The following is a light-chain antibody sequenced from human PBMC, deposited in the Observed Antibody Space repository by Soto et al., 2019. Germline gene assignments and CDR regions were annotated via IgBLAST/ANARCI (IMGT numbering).Light chain of an antibody. V-gene: IGKV3D-20*02. CDR1: QTVTNNY. J-gene: IGKJ5*01. CDR2: SAS. Sequence: EIVLTQSPGTLSLSPGERATLSCRASQTVTNNYLAWYQQKPGQAPRLLIYSASSRTTGIPDRFSGGGSGTDFTLTISSLEPEDSAVYYCQQRHMWPITFGQGTRLEIK. CDR3: QQRHMWPIT.